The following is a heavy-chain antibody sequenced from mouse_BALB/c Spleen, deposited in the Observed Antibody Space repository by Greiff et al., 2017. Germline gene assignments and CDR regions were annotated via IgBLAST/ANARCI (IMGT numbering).Heavy chain of an antibody. Sequence: EVKLVESGGGLVQPGGSLKLSCAASGFTFSSYTMSWVRQTPEKRLEWVAYISNGGGSIYYPDTVKGRFTISRDNAKNTLYLQMSSLKSEDTAMYYCARHDGYYYFDYWGQGTTLTVSS. CDR3: ARHDGYYYFDY. J-gene: IGHJ2*01. D-gene: IGHD2-3*01. CDR2: ISNGGGSI. V-gene: IGHV5-12-2*01. CDR1: GFTFSSYT.